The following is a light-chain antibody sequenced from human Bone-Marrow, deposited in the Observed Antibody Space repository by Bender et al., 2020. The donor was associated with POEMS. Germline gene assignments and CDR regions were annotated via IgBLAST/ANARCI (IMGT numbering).Light chain of an antibody. J-gene: IGLJ3*02. CDR1: SSNIGGNT. Sequence: QSVLTQPPSASGTPGQRVTISCSGSSSNIGGNTVNWYQQLPRTAPKLLIYSNNQRPSGVPDRFSGSASGTSASLAISGLRSEDEADYYCAAWDESLSAWVFGGGTKLTAL. V-gene: IGLV1-44*01. CDR3: AAWDESLSAWV. CDR2: SNN.